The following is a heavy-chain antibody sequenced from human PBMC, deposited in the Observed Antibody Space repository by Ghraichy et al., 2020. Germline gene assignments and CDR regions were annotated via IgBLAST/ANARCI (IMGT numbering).Heavy chain of an antibody. CDR2: IKQDGSEK. D-gene: IGHD3-22*01. J-gene: IGHJ4*02. Sequence: GGSLRLSCAASGFTFSSYWMSWVRQAPGKGLEWVANIKQDGSEKYYVDSVKGRFTISRDNAKNSLYLQMNSLRAEDTAVYYCARATGGGYDSSGYYWGYFDYWGQGTLVTVSS. V-gene: IGHV3-7*03. CDR1: GFTFSSYW. CDR3: ARATGGGYDSSGYYWGYFDY.